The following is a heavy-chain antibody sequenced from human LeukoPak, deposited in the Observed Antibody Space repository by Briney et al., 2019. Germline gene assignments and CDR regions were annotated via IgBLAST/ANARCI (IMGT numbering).Heavy chain of an antibody. CDR2: ISAYNGNT. CDR3: ARDLYAGYYDFWSGYYTSDLPYYYGMDV. J-gene: IGHJ6*02. Sequence: GASVKVSCKASGYTFTSYGISWVRQAPGQGLEWMGWISAYNGNTNYAQKLQGRVTMTTDTSTSTAYMELRSLRSDDTAVYYCARDLYAGYYDFWSGYYTSDLPYYYGMDVWGQGTTVTVSS. CDR1: GYTFTSYG. V-gene: IGHV1-18*01. D-gene: IGHD3-3*01.